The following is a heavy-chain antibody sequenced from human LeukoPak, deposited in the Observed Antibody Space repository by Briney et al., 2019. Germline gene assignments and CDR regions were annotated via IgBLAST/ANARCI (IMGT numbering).Heavy chain of an antibody. J-gene: IGHJ4*02. V-gene: IGHV2-5*01. D-gene: IGHD4-17*01. CDR3: VHRTMVTSVDH. CDR2: IYGNDDK. CDR1: GFSLNTNAVA. Sequence: SGPTLVHPTQPLTLTCTFSGFSLNTNAVAVGWVRQPPGQALEWLTFIYGNDDKRYSPPLASRLTITKDTSKNQVVLTMTDMDYVDTATYYCVHRTMVTSVDHWGQGTLVTVSS.